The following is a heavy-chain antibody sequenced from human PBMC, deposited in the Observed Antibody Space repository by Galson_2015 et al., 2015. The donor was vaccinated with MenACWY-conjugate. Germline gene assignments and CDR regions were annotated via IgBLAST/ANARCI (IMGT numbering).Heavy chain of an antibody. J-gene: IGHJ4*02. Sequence: SLRLSCAASGFTFSTYSMNWVRQAPGKGLEWVSYISSSSSSTIYYADSVKGRFTISRDNAKNSLYLQMNTLRDEDTAVYYCARVPGYSYGYYDWWSQGTLVTVSS. CDR2: ISSSSSSTI. D-gene: IGHD5-18*01. CDR1: GFTFSTYS. V-gene: IGHV3-48*02. CDR3: ARVPGYSYGYYDW.